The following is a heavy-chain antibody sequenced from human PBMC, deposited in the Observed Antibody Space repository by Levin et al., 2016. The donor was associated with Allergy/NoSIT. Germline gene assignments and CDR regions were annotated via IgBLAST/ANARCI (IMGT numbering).Heavy chain of an antibody. Sequence: GESLKISCAAFGFTFHNYAMQWVRQAPGKGLEWVGVISYDGNNKYYADSVKGRFTISRDNSENTLSLQIYSLRPEDTAVYYCTRGKEYYGDYSEYWGQGTLVTVSS. J-gene: IGHJ4*02. CDR1: GFTFHNYA. CDR2: ISYDGNNK. V-gene: IGHV3-30*04. D-gene: IGHD4-17*01. CDR3: TRGKEYYGDYSEY.